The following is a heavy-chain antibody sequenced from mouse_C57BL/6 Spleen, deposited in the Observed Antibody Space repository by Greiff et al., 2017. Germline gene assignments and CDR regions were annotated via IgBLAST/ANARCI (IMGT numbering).Heavy chain of an antibody. Sequence: VQLKESGAELVRPGSSVKMSCKTSGYTFTSYGINWVKQRPGQGLEWIGYIYIGNGYTEYNEKFKGKATLTSDTSSSTAYMQLSSLTSEDSAIYFCARSTTVVATRGAMDYWGQGTSVTVSS. CDR2: IYIGNGYT. J-gene: IGHJ4*01. D-gene: IGHD1-1*01. V-gene: IGHV1-58*01. CDR1: GYTFTSYG. CDR3: ARSTTVVATRGAMDY.